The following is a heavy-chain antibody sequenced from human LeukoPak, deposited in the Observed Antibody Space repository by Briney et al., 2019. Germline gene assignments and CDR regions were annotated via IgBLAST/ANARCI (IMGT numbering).Heavy chain of an antibody. V-gene: IGHV4-59*01. Sequence: PSETLSLTCTVSGGSISSYYWSWIRQPPGKGLEWIGYIYYGGNTNYNPSLKSRVTISVDTSKNQLSLRLNSVTAADTAVYYCARVQGMSGYFLIDFWGQGTLVTVSS. D-gene: IGHD3-3*01. J-gene: IGHJ4*02. CDR2: IYYGGNT. CDR3: ARVQGMSGYFLIDF. CDR1: GGSISSYY.